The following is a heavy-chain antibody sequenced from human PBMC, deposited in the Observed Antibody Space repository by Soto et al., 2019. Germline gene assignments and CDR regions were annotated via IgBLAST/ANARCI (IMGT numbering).Heavy chain of an antibody. Sequence: GGSLRLSCAASGFTFSSYGMHWVRQAPGKGLEWVAVISYDGSNKYYADSVKGRFTISRDNSKNTLYLQMKSLRAEDTAVYYCAKDRRLNYDFWSGILDYWGQGTMVTVYS. CDR1: GFTFSSYG. CDR2: ISYDGSNK. CDR3: AKDRRLNYDFWSGILDY. V-gene: IGHV3-30*18. D-gene: IGHD3-3*01. J-gene: IGHJ4*02.